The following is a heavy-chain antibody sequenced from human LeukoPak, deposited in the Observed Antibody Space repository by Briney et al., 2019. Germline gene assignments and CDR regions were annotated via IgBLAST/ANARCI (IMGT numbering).Heavy chain of an antibody. CDR3: ARGFKAPGMDV. Sequence: GRSLRLSCAASGFTFSSYSMNWVRQAPGKGLEWVSSISSSSSYIYYADSVKGRFTISRDNAKNSLYLQMNSLRAEDTAVYYCARGFKAPGMDVWGQGTTVTVSS. J-gene: IGHJ6*02. CDR1: GFTFSSYS. V-gene: IGHV3-21*01. CDR2: ISSSSSYI.